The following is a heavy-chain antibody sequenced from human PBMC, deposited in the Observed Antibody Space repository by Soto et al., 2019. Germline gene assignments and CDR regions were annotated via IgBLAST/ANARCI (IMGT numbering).Heavy chain of an antibody. Sequence: EVQLLGSGGGLVQPGGSLRLSCAASGFAFSSYGMSWVRQAPGKGLEWVSAIRVSADSTYYADSVKGRFTISRDNSKNTVFLQMNSLRADDTAVYYCAKPAQVGPGHYYAMDVWGQGTTVTVSS. J-gene: IGHJ6*02. CDR3: AKPAQVGPGHYYAMDV. CDR2: IRVSADST. D-gene: IGHD2-2*01. V-gene: IGHV3-23*01. CDR1: GFAFSSYG.